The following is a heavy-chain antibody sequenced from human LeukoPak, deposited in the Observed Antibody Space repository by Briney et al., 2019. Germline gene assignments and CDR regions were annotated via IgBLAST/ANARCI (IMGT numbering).Heavy chain of an antibody. Sequence: GASVKVSCKASGGTFSSYAISWVRQAPGQGLEWMGGIIPIFGTANYAQKFQGRVTITTDESTSTAYMELSSLRSEDTAVYYCARETYCSSSRWYIGWGEGTVVTVSS. D-gene: IGHD2-2*02. CDR1: GGTFSSYA. CDR3: ARETYCSSSRWYIG. J-gene: IGHJ1*01. V-gene: IGHV1-69*05. CDR2: IIPIFGTA.